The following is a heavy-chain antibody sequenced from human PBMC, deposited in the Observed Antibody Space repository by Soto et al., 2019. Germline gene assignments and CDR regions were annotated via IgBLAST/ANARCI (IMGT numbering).Heavy chain of an antibody. CDR3: PRHHPRSAAAVEIPFEF. D-gene: IGHD6-25*01. CDR2: MCSRGSA. CDR1: GDSIGSYH. Sequence: SETLSLTCTVSGDSIGSYHWSWVRQPPGKGLEWIVCMCSRGSANYNPSLKSRVTISVDTPKSQFSMKLTSVSAEDTALYSCPRHHPRSAAAVEIPFEFWGKGTMVTVSS. V-gene: IGHV4-59*01. J-gene: IGHJ4*02.